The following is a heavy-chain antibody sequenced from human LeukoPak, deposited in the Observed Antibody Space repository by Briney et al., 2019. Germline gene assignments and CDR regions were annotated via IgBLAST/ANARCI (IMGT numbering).Heavy chain of an antibody. D-gene: IGHD6-19*01. J-gene: IGHJ4*02. CDR1: GYTFTSYA. CDR3: ARDGASSGWYVDY. Sequence: GASVKVSCKASGYTFTSYAMHWVRQAPGQRLEWMGWINAGNGNTNYVERLQGRVTMTTDTSTSTAFMELRSLRSDDTAVYYCARDGASSGWYVDYWGQGTLVTVSS. V-gene: IGHV1-3*01. CDR2: INAGNGNT.